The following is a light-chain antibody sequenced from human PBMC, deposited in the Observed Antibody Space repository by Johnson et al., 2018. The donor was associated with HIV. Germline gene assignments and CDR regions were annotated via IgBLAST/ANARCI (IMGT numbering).Light chain of an antibody. CDR1: TSSIGNNY. CDR3: GTWELSLSAGRV. V-gene: IGLV1-51*01. J-gene: IGLJ1*01. CDR2: DNN. Sequence: QAVLTQPPSVSAAPGQKVTISCSGSTSSIGNNYVSWYQQLPGTAPKLLIYDNNKRPSGIPDRFSGSKSGTSATLGITGLQTGAEADYYCGTWELSLSAGRVFGTVTQVTVL.